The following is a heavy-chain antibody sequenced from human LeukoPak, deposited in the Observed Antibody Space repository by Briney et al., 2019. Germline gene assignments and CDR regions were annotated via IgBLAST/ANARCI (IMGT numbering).Heavy chain of an antibody. V-gene: IGHV3-23*01. CDR2: VSGSGDTT. J-gene: IGHJ4*02. CDR1: GFTFNSYA. CDR3: GRGKVATTY. D-gene: IGHD1-1*01. Sequence: QPGGSLRLSCAASGFTFNSYAMNWVRQAPGKGLEWVSTVSGSGDTTYYRDSVKGRFTIPRDNFKNTLYLHMDSLRTEDTAIYYCGRGKVATTYWGQGALVTVSS.